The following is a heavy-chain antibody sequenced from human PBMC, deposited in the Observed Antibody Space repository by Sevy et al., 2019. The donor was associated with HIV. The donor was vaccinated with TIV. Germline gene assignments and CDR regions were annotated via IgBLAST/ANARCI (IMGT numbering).Heavy chain of an antibody. CDR3: ARRRREYQLLYLDY. D-gene: IGHD2-2*01. CDR1: GFTFSSYA. Sequence: GGSLRLSCAASGFTFSSYAMHWVHQAPGKGLEWVAVISYDGSNKYYADSVKGRFTISRDNSKNTLYLQMNSLRAEDTAVYYCARRRREYQLLYLDYWGQGTLVTVSS. CDR2: ISYDGSNK. J-gene: IGHJ4*02. V-gene: IGHV3-30*04.